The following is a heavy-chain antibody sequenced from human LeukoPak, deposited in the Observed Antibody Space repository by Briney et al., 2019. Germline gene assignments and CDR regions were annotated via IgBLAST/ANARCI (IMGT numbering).Heavy chain of an antibody. Sequence: SETLSLTCTVSGGSIFSYYFNWIRQPPGKGLEWIGYIYSNGISSYNPSLRGRGTISIATSKNQFFLRLRSVTAADTAIYYCARRAYPASGYFDLWGRGTLVTVSS. CDR1: GGSIFSYY. CDR3: ARRAYPASGYFDL. J-gene: IGHJ2*01. V-gene: IGHV4-4*08. D-gene: IGHD3-16*01. CDR2: IYSNGIS.